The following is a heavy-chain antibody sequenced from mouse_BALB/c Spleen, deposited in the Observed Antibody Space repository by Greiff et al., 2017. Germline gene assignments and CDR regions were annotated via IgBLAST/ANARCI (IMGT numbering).Heavy chain of an antibody. CDR2: ISSGGST. Sequence: EVQGVESGGGLVKPGGSLKLSCAASGFTFSSYAMSWVRQTPEKRLEWVASISSGGSTYYPDSVKGRFTISRDNARNILYLQMSSLRSEDTAMYYCARAYYYGSSPYAMDYWGQGTSVTVSS. CDR1: GFTFSSYA. J-gene: IGHJ4*01. V-gene: IGHV5-6-5*01. CDR3: ARAYYYGSSPYAMDY. D-gene: IGHD1-1*01.